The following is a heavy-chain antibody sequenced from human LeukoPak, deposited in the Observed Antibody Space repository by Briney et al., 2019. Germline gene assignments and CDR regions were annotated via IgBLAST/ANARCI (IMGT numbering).Heavy chain of an antibody. CDR2: IYYSGST. CDR3: ASGVNCSGGSCYGDDAFDI. D-gene: IGHD2-15*01. CDR1: GGSISSYY. V-gene: IGHV4-59*01. Sequence: SETLSLTCTVSGGSISSYYWSWLRQPPGKGLEWIGYIYYSGSTNYNPSLKSRVTISVDTSKNQFSLKLSSVTAADTAVYYCASGVNCSGGSCYGDDAFDIWGQGTMVTVSS. J-gene: IGHJ3*02.